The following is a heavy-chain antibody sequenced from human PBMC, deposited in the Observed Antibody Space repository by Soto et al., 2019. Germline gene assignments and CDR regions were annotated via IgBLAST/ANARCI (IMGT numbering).Heavy chain of an antibody. CDR1: GYTFTNHA. D-gene: IGHD3-10*02. Sequence: ASVKVSCKASGYTFTNHAIHWVRQAPGQGLEWMGWINAGKGDTKYPQRFQGRVTITRDTSASTAYMELSSLRSEDTAVYYCARNIFGGTTAYWGPGTLVPVSS. J-gene: IGHJ4*02. V-gene: IGHV1-3*01. CDR3: ARNIFGGTTAY. CDR2: INAGKGDT.